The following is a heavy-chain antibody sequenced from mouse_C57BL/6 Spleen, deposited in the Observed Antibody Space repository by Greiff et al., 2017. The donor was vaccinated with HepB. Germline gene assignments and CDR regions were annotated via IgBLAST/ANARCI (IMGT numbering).Heavy chain of an antibody. V-gene: IGHV5-12*01. CDR1: GFTFSDYY. CDR3: ARGYGNYDWYFDV. D-gene: IGHD2-1*01. Sequence: EVQLVESGGGLVQPGGSLKLSCAASGFTFSDYYMYWVRQTPEKRLEWVAYISNGGGSTYYPDTVKGRFTISRDNAKNTLYLQMSRLKSEDTAMYYCARGYGNYDWYFDVWGTGTTVTVSS. CDR2: ISNGGGST. J-gene: IGHJ1*03.